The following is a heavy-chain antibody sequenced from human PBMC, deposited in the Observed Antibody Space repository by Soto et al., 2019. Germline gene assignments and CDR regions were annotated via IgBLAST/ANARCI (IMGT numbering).Heavy chain of an antibody. Sequence: QVQLVQSGAEVKRPGASVKVFYKASGYTFTTHTMHWVRQAPGQGLEWMGWMNGGNGNTKYSQKFQGRVTFTRDTFASTAYMELSSLRSEDTAVYYCTRLETDYWGQGTLVTVSS. CDR1: GYTFTTHT. V-gene: IGHV1-3*01. CDR3: TRLETDY. CDR2: MNGGNGNT. J-gene: IGHJ4*02.